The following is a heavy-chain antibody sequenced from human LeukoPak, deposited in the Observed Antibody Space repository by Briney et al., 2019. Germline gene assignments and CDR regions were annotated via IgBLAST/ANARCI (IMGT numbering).Heavy chain of an antibody. J-gene: IGHJ4*02. Sequence: PGESLRHSCSASGFTLSSSSMNWVRQAPGGGLGWVSSISSSSSYIYYADSVEGRFPISRDNAKNSLYLQMNSLRAEDTAVYYCARATLHYYFDYWGQGTLVTVSS. CDR1: GFTLSSSS. CDR3: ARATLHYYFDY. V-gene: IGHV3-21*01. D-gene: IGHD3-10*01. CDR2: ISSSSSYI.